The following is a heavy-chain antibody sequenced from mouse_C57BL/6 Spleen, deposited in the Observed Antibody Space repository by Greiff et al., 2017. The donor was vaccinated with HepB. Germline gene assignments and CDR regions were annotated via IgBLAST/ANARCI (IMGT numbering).Heavy chain of an antibody. CDR1: GFTFSDYG. CDR3: ANSSYYAMDY. Sequence: EVKLVESGGGLVKPGGSLKLSCAASGFTFSDYGMHWVRQAPEKGLEWVAYISSGSSTIYYADTVKGRFTISRDNAKNTLFLQMTSLRSEDTAMYYCANSSYYAMDYWGQGTSGTVSS. J-gene: IGHJ4*01. CDR2: ISSGSSTI. V-gene: IGHV5-17*01. D-gene: IGHD1-1*01.